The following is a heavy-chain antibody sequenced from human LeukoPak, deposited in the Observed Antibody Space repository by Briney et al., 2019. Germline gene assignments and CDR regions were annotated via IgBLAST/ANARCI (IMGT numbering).Heavy chain of an antibody. CDR3: AKDQAGTWGLDY. V-gene: IGHV3-30*02. J-gene: IGHJ4*02. D-gene: IGHD3-10*01. CDR2: VRPDGSSN. CDR1: GFTFSSYS. Sequence: PGGSLRLSCAASGFTFSSYSMHWVRQAPGKGLEWVAFVRPDGSSNYYADSVKGRFTISRDISKNTLSLQMNSLRAEDTAFYYCAKDQAGTWGLDYWGQGTLVTVSS.